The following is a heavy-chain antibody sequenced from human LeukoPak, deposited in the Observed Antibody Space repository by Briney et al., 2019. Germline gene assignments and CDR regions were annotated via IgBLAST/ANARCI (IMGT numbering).Heavy chain of an antibody. CDR3: ARGASGYSGYATNWFDP. V-gene: IGHV1-69*01. D-gene: IGHD5-12*01. CDR2: IIPIFGTA. J-gene: IGHJ5*02. Sequence: SVKVSCKASGGTFSSYAISWVRQAPGQGLEWMGGIIPIFGTANYAQKFQGRVTITADESTSTAYMELSSLRSEDTAVYYCARGASGYSGYATNWFDPWGQGTPVTVSS. CDR1: GGTFSSYA.